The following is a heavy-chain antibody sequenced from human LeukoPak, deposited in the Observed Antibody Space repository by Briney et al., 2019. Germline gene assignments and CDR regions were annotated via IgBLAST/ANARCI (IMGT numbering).Heavy chain of an antibody. D-gene: IGHD2-15*01. J-gene: IGHJ4*02. CDR3: TKDVRAGGLDY. V-gene: IGHV3-9*01. CDR2: IDWNSGRI. CDR1: GFISDHA. Sequence: SGGSLRLSCTASGFISDHAMHWVRQAPGKGLEWVSGIDWNSGRIGYGESVKGRFTVSRDNAKDSLYLQMNSLRVEDTAFYYCTKDVRAGGLDYWGPGTLVIVSS.